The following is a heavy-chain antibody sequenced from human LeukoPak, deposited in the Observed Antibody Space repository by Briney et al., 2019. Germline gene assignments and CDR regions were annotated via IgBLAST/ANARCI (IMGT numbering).Heavy chain of an antibody. CDR1: GGSFSGYY. CDR2: INHSGAT. V-gene: IGHV4-34*01. J-gene: IGHJ6*02. CDR3: ARLVPAAIDYYYGMDV. Sequence: PSETLSLTCAVYGGSFSGYYWSWIRQPPGKGLEWIGEINHSGATNSNPSLKSRLIISKDTSKKQLSLKLSSVTAADTAVYYCARLVPAAIDYYYGMDVWGQGTTVTVSS. D-gene: IGHD2-2*02.